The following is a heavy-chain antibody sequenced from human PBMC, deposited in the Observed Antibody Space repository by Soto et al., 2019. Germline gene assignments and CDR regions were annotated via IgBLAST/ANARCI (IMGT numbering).Heavy chain of an antibody. D-gene: IGHD3-16*01. CDR2: IYYSANT. Sequence: SETLSLTCTVSGGSVSSYYWSWIRQPPGKGLEWIGYIYYSANTNYNPSLKSRVTISVDTSKNQFSLKLSSVTAADTAVYYCARRYGGNFDYWGQGTLVTVSS. J-gene: IGHJ4*02. CDR1: GGSVSSYY. V-gene: IGHV4-59*02. CDR3: ARRYGGNFDY.